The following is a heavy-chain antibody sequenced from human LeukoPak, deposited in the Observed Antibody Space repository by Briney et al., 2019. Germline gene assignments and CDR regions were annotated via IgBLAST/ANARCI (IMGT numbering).Heavy chain of an antibody. CDR1: GGSISSGDYY. CDR2: IYYSGST. V-gene: IGHV4-30-4*01. D-gene: IGHD2-2*01. J-gene: IGHJ6*02. Sequence: PSQTLSLTCTVSGGSISSGDYYWSWIRQPPGKGLEWIGYIYYSGSTYYNLSLKSRVTISVDTSKNQFSLKLSSVTAADTAVYYCARRLKSRYCSSTSCYGYYYYGMDVWGQGTTVTVSS. CDR3: ARRLKSRYCSSTSCYGYYYYGMDV.